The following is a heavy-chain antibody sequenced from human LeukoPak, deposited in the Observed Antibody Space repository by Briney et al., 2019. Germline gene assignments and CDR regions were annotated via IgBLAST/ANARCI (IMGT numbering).Heavy chain of an antibody. CDR3: ARGGPYSSSSLDY. Sequence: PGGSLRLSCAASGFTSSSYWMHWVRQAPGKGRVWVSHTNSIVSRTYYADSVKRRFTLSRDHAKNTLYLQMNSLRAEDTAVYYCARGGPYSSSSLDYWGQGTLVTVSS. CDR1: GFTSSSYW. CDR2: TNSIVSRT. V-gene: IGHV3-74*01. J-gene: IGHJ4*02. D-gene: IGHD6-6*01.